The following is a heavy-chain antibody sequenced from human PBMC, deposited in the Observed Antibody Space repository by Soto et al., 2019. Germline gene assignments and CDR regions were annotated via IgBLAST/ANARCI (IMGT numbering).Heavy chain of an antibody. CDR3: AHAFGGRSLY. CDR1: GFSLSTSRVG. J-gene: IGHJ4*02. CDR2: IYWDDAK. V-gene: IGHV2-5*02. Sequence: QITLKESGPTLVKPTQTLTLTCTFSGFSLSTSRVGVGWIRQPPGKALEWLAVIYWDDAKTYRPSLKSRLTNTKDTSKNQVALTLTHMDPVDTATYYCAHAFGGRSLYWGQGTLVTVSS. D-gene: IGHD1-26*01.